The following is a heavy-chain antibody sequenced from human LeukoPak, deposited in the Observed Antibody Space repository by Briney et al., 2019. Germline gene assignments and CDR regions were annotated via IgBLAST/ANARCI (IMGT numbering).Heavy chain of an antibody. CDR1: GGTFSSYA. V-gene: IGHV1-69*05. CDR3: ASKENLGLSQYGDAFDI. CDR2: IIPIFGKE. J-gene: IGHJ3*02. Sequence: GASVKVSCKASGGTFSSYAISWVRQAPGQGLEWMERIIPIFGKENYAQKFQGRVPITTDESTSTAYMELSSLRSEDTAVYYRASKENLGLSQYGDAFDIWGQGTMVTVSS. D-gene: IGHD2/OR15-2a*01.